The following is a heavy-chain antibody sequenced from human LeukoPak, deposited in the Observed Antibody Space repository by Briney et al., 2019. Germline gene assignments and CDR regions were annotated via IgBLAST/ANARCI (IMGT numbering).Heavy chain of an antibody. CDR1: GFTVSSSY. D-gene: IGHD4-11*01. CDR2: MYSDGST. CDR3: ARDVSNYYYYYGMDV. J-gene: IGHJ6*02. V-gene: IGHV3-66*01. Sequence: PGGSLRLSCAASGFTVSSSYMSWGREAPGKGLEWVSGMYSDGSTYYTDSVKGRFTISRDNSKNTLYLQMKSLRAEDTAVYYYARDVSNYYYYYGMDVWGQGTTVTVSS.